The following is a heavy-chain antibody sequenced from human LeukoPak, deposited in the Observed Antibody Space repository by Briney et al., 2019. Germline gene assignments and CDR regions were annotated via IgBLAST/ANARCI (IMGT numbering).Heavy chain of an antibody. V-gene: IGHV3-30*02. CDR1: GFTFGNFG. Sequence: GGSLRLSCAASGFTFGNFGMHWVRRAPGKGLEWVAFIRYDGRNEYYADSVKGRFTISRDNSKNTLYLRMNSLRAEDTAVYYCAKSILRSGYYYLFDYWGQGTLVTVSS. CDR2: IRYDGRNE. D-gene: IGHD3-22*01. J-gene: IGHJ4*02. CDR3: AKSILRSGYYYLFDY.